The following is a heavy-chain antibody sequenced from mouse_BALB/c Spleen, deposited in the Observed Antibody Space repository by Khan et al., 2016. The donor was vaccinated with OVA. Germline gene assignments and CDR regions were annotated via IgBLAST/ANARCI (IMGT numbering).Heavy chain of an antibody. D-gene: IGHD1-2*01. J-gene: IGHJ3*01. CDR1: GFTFSDYG. CDR2: ISDLAYTI. Sequence: EVELVESGGGLVQPGGSRKLSCAASGFTFSDYGMAWVRQAPGKGPEWVAFISDLAYTIYYADTVTGRFTISRENAKNTPYLEMSSLRSEDTAIYYGARGGGTAPFAYWGLGTLVTVSA. V-gene: IGHV5-15*02. CDR3: ARGGGTAPFAY.